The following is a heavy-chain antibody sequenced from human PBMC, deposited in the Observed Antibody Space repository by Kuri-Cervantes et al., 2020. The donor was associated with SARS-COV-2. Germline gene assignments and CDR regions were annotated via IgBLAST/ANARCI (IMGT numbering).Heavy chain of an antibody. V-gene: IGHV3-30-3*01. Sequence: GGSLRLSCAASGFTVSSYAIHWVRQAPGKGLEWVAVISYDGSNKYYADSVKGRFTISRDNSKNTLYLQMNSLRAEDTAVYYCAKVFGGAVYDYWGQGTLVTVSS. CDR1: GFTVSSYA. CDR3: AKVFGGAVYDY. J-gene: IGHJ4*02. CDR2: ISYDGSNK. D-gene: IGHD3-16*01.